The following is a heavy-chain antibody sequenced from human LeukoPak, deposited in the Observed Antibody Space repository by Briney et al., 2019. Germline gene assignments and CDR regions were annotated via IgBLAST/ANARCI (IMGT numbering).Heavy chain of an antibody. CDR3: ARDPYYYGSGSYS. CDR1: GGSISSSNW. D-gene: IGHD3-10*01. V-gene: IGHV4-4*02. CDR2: IYHSGST. Sequence: ASETLSLTCAVSGGSISSSNWWSWVRQPPGKGLEWIGEIYHSGSTNYNPSLKSRVTISVDKSKNQFSLKLSSVTAADTAVYYCARDPYYYGSGSYSWGQGTLVTVSS. J-gene: IGHJ4*02.